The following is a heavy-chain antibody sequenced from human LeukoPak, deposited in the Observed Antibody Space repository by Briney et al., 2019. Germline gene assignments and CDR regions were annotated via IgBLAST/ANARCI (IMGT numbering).Heavy chain of an antibody. CDR2: IIPIFGTA. J-gene: IGHJ4*02. CDR1: GGTFSSYA. Sequence: ASVKVSCKASGGTFSSYAISWVRQAPGQGLEWMGGIIPIFGTANYAQKFQGRVTITTDESTSTAYMELSSLRSEDTAVYYCAREVGSGSYYRFDYWGQGTLVTVSS. D-gene: IGHD3-10*01. V-gene: IGHV1-69*05. CDR3: AREVGSGSYYRFDY.